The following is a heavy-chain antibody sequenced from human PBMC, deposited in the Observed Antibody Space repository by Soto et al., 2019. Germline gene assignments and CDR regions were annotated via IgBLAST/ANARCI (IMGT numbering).Heavy chain of an antibody. J-gene: IGHJ6*04. D-gene: IGHD1-1*01. CDR3: VRVSGTTEWTRGRDV. CDR1: GDILSGYT. Sequence: VELEQSGAEVKKPGSSVKVSCTTSGDILSGYTFSCVRQYPGQGLEWMGRSIPIIGARFSTQKFQDRVALTEDISTNTVYMALRSLTSEDTAVYYWVRVSGTTEWTRGRDVWGKGTAVTVSS. V-gene: IGHV1-69*08. CDR2: SIPIIGAR.